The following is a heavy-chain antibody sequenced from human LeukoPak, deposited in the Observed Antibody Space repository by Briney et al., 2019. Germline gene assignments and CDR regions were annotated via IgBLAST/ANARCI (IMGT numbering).Heavy chain of an antibody. Sequence: GGSLRLSCAASGFTISGYWMHWVRQAPGKGLVWVSRINGDGSITSYADSVMGRFTMSRDNAKSTLYLQMNSLRAEDTAVYYCARGRAGNYYNHDDYWGQGTLVTASS. V-gene: IGHV3-74*01. J-gene: IGHJ4*02. CDR2: INGDGSIT. CDR1: GFTISGYW. CDR3: ARGRAGNYYNHDDY. D-gene: IGHD3-10*01.